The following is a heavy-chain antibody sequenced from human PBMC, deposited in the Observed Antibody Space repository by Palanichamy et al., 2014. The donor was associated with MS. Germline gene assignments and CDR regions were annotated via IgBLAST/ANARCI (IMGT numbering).Heavy chain of an antibody. CDR1: GGSFNGYF. Sequence: QVQLQQWGAGLLKPSATLSLTCAVQGGSFNGYFWSWIRQPPGKGLEWIGEISHSGSTDYNPSLKSRVSMSVDTSKNQFSLKLTSVTAADTAVYYCARMSTYYFYAMDVWGQGTTVTVSS. V-gene: IGHV4-34*01. J-gene: IGHJ6*02. CDR2: ISHSGST. CDR3: ARMSTYYFYAMDV. D-gene: IGHD5/OR15-5a*01.